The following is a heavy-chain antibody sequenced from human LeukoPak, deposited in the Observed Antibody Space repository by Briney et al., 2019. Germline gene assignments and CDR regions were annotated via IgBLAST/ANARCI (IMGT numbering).Heavy chain of an antibody. CDR1: GFTFSSYG. CDR2: IWYDGSNK. V-gene: IGHV3-33*01. Sequence: GGSLRLSCAASGFTFSSYGMHWVRQAPGKGLEWVAVIWYDGSNKYYADSVKGRFTISRDNSKNTLYLQMNSLRAEDTAVYYCARDGTELRFLDNFDYWGQGTLVTVSS. CDR3: ARDGTELRFLDNFDY. J-gene: IGHJ4*02. D-gene: IGHD3-3*01.